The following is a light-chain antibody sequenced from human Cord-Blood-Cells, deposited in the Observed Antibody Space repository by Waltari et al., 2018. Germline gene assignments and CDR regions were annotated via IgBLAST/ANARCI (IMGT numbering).Light chain of an antibody. V-gene: IGLV2-23*01. CDR3: CSYAVSSTFVV. CDR1: RSDVGSYNL. CDR2: EGS. J-gene: IGLJ2*01. Sequence: QSALTQPASVSGSPGQSITISCTGTRSDVGSYNLFSWYQQHPGKAPKLMIYEGSKRPSGVSNRFSGSKSGNTASLTISGLQAEDEADYYCCSYAVSSTFVVFGGGTKLTVL.